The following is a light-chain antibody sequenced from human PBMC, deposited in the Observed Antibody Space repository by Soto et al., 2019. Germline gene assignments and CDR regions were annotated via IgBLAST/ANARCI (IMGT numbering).Light chain of an antibody. CDR1: QTVSSN. Sequence: EIVMTQSPATLSVSPGERATLSCRASQTVSSNLAWYRQKPGQAPRLLIHGASTRATGVPARFSGSGSGTEFTLTITSLQSEDFAVYYCQQYHNWPPQYTFGQGTKLQIK. CDR3: QQYHNWPPQYT. CDR2: GAS. J-gene: IGKJ2*01. V-gene: IGKV3-15*01.